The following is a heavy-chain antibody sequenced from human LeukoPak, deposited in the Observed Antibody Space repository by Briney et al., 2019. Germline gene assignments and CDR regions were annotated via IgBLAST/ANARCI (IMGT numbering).Heavy chain of an antibody. CDR3: ARRGGYCSSTGCYGGYFDY. D-gene: IGHD2-2*01. CDR2: ISYDGSNK. V-gene: IGHV3-30*04. CDR1: GFTFSSYA. J-gene: IGHJ4*02. Sequence: GGSLRLSCAASGFTFSSYAMHWVRQAPGKGLEWVAVISYDGSNKYYADSVKGRFTISRDNSKNTLYLQMNSLRAEDTAVYYCARRGGYCSSTGCYGGYFDYWGQGTLVTVSS.